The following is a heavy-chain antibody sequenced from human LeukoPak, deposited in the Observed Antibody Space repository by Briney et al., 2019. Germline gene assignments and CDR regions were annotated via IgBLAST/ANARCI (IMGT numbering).Heavy chain of an antibody. CDR3: ARGQWPPLIDY. CDR2: MHPNSGNT. Sequence: ASVKVSCKASGYTFTSYETNWVRQATGQGLEWMGWMHPNSGNTGYAQKFQGRVTMTRNTSISTAYMEVSSLRSEDTAVYYCARGQWPPLIDYWGQGTLVTVSS. D-gene: IGHD6-19*01. CDR1: GYTFTSYE. J-gene: IGHJ4*02. V-gene: IGHV1-8*01.